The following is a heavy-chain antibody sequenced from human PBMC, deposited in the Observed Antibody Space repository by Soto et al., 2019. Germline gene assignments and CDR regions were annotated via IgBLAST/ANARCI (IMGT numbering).Heavy chain of an antibody. CDR1: GYTFSIYA. Sequence: ASVKVSCKASGYTFSIYAMHWVRQAPGQGLEWMGWIHPGNGNTRYSQKFEGRITITRDTSANIVYMELSSLRSEDTAVYYCARDDGSSWQLDYWGQGTLVTVSS. D-gene: IGHD6-13*01. CDR3: ARDDGSSWQLDY. J-gene: IGHJ4*02. CDR2: IHPGNGNT. V-gene: IGHV1-3*01.